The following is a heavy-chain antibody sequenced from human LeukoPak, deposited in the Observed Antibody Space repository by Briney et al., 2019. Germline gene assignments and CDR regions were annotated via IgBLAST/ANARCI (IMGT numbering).Heavy chain of an antibody. Sequence: PGGSLRLSCAASGFTVSSNYMSWVRQAPGKGLEWVSVIYSGGSTYYADSVKGRITISRDNSKNTLYLQMNSLRAEDTAVYYCARDDDSSGYSSYWGQGTLVTVSS. CDR3: ARDDDSSGYSSY. V-gene: IGHV3-66*01. J-gene: IGHJ4*02. CDR1: GFTVSSNY. D-gene: IGHD3-22*01. CDR2: IYSGGST.